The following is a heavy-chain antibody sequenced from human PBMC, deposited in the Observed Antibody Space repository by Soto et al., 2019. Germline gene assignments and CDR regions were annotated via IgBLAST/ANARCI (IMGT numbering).Heavy chain of an antibody. CDR2: IKQDGSEK. Sequence: GGSLRLSCAASGFTFSSYWMSWVRQAPGKGLEWVANIKQDGSEKYYVDSVKGRFTISRDNAKNSLYLQMNSLRAEDTAVYYCAKFKLGHDYGDYYYYGMDVWGQGTTVTVSS. J-gene: IGHJ6*02. CDR1: GFTFSSYW. D-gene: IGHD4-17*01. V-gene: IGHV3-7*03. CDR3: AKFKLGHDYGDYYYYGMDV.